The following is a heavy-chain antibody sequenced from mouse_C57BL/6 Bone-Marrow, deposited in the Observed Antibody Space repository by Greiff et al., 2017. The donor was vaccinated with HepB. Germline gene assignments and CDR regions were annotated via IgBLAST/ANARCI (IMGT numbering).Heavy chain of an antibody. CDR3: ARGGNGCYFDY. V-gene: IGHV1-63*01. D-gene: IGHD2-1*01. J-gene: IGHJ2*01. CDR2: IYPGGGYT. Sequence: VKLVESGAELVRPGTSVKMSCKASGYTFTNYWIGWAKQRPGHGLEWIGDIYPGGGYTNYNEKFKGKATLTADKSSSTAYMQFSSLTSEDSAIYYCARGGNGCYFDYWGQGTTLTVSS. CDR1: GYTFTNYW.